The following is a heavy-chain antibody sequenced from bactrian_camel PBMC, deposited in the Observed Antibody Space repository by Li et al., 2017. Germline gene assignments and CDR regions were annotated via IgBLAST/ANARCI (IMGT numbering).Heavy chain of an antibody. CDR2: LDKNVYGGT. J-gene: IGHJ4*01. Sequence: HVQLVESGGGSVQAGESLRLSCAASDYSFSRYWAWFRQAPGKEREGVAVLDKNVYGGTRYEDSVRGRFTISRDKTKNTVYLQMNDLKPEDTGTYYCAADLRLPVMCSSWVTPCKHWGQGTQVTVS. CDR1: DYSFSRY. D-gene: IGHD6*01. CDR3: AADLRLPVMCSSWVTPCKH. V-gene: IGHV3-3*01.